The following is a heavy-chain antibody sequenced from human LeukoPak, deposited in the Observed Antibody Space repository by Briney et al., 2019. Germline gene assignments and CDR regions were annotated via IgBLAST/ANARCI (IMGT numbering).Heavy chain of an antibody. D-gene: IGHD5-24*01. Sequence: SGTLSLTCTVSGGSISSGGYYWSWIRQHPGKGLEWIGYIYYSGSTYYNPSLKSRVTISVDTSKNQFSLKLSSVTAADTAVYYCARVRIEMATIVYYFDYWGQGTLVTVSS. CDR3: ARVRIEMATIVYYFDY. CDR2: IYYSGST. J-gene: IGHJ4*02. CDR1: GGSISSGGYY. V-gene: IGHV4-31*03.